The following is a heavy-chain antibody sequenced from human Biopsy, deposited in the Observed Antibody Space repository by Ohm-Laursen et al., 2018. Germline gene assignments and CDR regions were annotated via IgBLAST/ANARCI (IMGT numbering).Heavy chain of an antibody. J-gene: IGHJ6*02. D-gene: IGHD2/OR15-2a*01. Sequence: SETLSFTCAVYGESFNGYYWSWIRQTQGKGLEWIGEINHSGRTNYNPSLKSRVTISVDTSKNQFSLRLNSVTAADTVVYYCARATNSTGWPYYYFYGMDVWGQGTTVTVSS. V-gene: IGHV4-34*01. CDR3: ARATNSTGWPYYYFYGMDV. CDR2: INHSGRT. CDR1: GESFNGYY.